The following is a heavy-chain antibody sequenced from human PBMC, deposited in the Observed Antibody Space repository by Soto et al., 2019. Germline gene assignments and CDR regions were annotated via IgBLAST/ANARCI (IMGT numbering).Heavy chain of an antibody. J-gene: IGHJ4*02. D-gene: IGHD3-22*01. CDR2: IIPIFGTA. V-gene: IGHV1-69*13. Sequence: GASVKVSCKASGGTFSSYAISCVRQAPGQGLEWMGGIIPIFGTANYAQKFQGRVTITADESTSTAYMELSSLRSEDTAVYYCARTFDSNFDYFDYWGQGTLVTVSS. CDR3: ARTFDSNFDYFDY. CDR1: GGTFSSYA.